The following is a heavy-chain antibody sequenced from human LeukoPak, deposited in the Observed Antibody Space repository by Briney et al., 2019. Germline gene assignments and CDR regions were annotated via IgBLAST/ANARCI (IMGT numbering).Heavy chain of an antibody. CDR1: GFSFSAYT. D-gene: IGHD7-27*01. Sequence: PGGSVRLSCAASGFSFSAYTMYWVRHAPGKGLEWVSVIGNDGGGINYADYVKGRVTISRDTFKHALYLELNSLRVEDTAVYYCAIDPNWGTHSWGQGVLVTVSS. CDR2: IGNDGGGI. CDR3: AIDPNWGTHS. J-gene: IGHJ4*02. V-gene: IGHV3-23*01.